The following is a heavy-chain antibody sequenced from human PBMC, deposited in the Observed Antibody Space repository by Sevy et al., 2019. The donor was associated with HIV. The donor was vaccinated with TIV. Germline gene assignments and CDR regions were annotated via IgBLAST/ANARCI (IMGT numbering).Heavy chain of an antibody. CDR3: TRDASHWNRVDY. Sequence: GGSLRLSCAASGFTFSSYWMHWVRQAPGNGLVWISRINNDGSGPSHADSVKGRFTISRDNAKNTVYLQMNSLRAEDTAVYYCTRDASHWNRVDYWGQGTLVTVSS. D-gene: IGHD1-1*01. J-gene: IGHJ4*02. V-gene: IGHV3-74*01. CDR1: GFTFSSYW. CDR2: INNDGSGP.